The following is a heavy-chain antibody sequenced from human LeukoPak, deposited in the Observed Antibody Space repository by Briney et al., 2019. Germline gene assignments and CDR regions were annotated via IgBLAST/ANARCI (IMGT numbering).Heavy chain of an antibody. CDR3: ARAYSRSYSHFDD. V-gene: IGHV4-4*09. Sequence: PSETLSLTCTVSGGSISGYYWSWIRQPPGKGLEWIGYIYTSGSTNYNPSLKSRVTVSVDTSKNQFSLRLSSVTAADTAMYFCARAYSRSYSHFDDWGQGTLVTVSS. J-gene: IGHJ4*02. CDR2: IYTSGST. CDR1: GGSISGYY. D-gene: IGHD1-26*01.